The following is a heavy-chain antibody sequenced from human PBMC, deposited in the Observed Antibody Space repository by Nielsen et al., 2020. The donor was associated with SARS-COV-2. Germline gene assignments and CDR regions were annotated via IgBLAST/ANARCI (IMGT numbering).Heavy chain of an antibody. J-gene: IGHJ4*02. V-gene: IGHV3-21*01. CDR1: GFTFSSYS. D-gene: IGHD3/OR15-3a*01. CDR2: ISSSSMNI. Sequence: GESLKISCEASGFTFSSYSMNWVRQAPGKGLEWVSSISSSSMNIYYADSVKGRFTISRDNAKKSLYLQMNSLRDEDTAVYYCLRGLVDYWGQGTLVTVSS. CDR3: LRGLVDY.